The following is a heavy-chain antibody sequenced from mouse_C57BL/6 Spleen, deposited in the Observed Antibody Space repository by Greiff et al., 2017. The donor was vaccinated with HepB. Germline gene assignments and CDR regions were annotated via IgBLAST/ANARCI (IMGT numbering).Heavy chain of an antibody. J-gene: IGHJ4*01. CDR1: GFTFSDYG. D-gene: IGHD2-2*01. V-gene: IGHV5-17*01. CDR2: ISSGSSTI. CDR3: ARDEWLRGAMDY. Sequence: DVQLVESGGGLVKPGGSLKLSCAASGFTFSDYGMHWVRQAPEKGLEWVAYISSGSSTIYYADTVKGRFTISRDNAKNTLFLQMTSLRSEDTAMYYCARDEWLRGAMDYWGQGTSVTVSS.